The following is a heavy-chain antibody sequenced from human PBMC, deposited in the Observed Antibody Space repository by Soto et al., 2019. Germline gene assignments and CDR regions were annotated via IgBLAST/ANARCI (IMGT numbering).Heavy chain of an antibody. V-gene: IGHV1-69*08. CDR1: GGTSTIYT. Sequence: QVQLVQSGAEVKKPGSSLKVSCETSGGTSTIYTITWVRQAPGQGLQWMGRIVPTLRLTNYAQDFQGRLTLTAATSTRTAHMELSSLTSADTAVYYCATEKYGAGRVGVDTWGQGTLVTVSS. J-gene: IGHJ5*02. D-gene: IGHD1-26*01. CDR3: ATEKYGAGRVGVDT. CDR2: IVPTLRLT.